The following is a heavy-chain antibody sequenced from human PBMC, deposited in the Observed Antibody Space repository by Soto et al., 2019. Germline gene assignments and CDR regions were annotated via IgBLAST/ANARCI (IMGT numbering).Heavy chain of an antibody. D-gene: IGHD1-26*01. CDR3: ARGGSLYWYFDL. V-gene: IGHV1-3*01. J-gene: IGHJ2*01. Sequence: ASVKVSCKASGSTFSSYGINWVRQAPGQRLEWMGWINAGNGNTKYSQKFQGRVTITRDTSASTAYMELSSLRSEDTAVYYCARGGSLYWYFDLWGRGTLVTVSS. CDR2: INAGNGNT. CDR1: GSTFSSYG.